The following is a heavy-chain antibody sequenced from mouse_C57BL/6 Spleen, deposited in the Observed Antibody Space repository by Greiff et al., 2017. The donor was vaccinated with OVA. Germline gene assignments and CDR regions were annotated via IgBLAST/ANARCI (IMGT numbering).Heavy chain of an antibody. Sequence: EVHLVESGGDLVKPGGSLKLSCAASGFTFSSYGMSWVRQTPDKRLEWVATISSGGSYTYYPDSVKGRFTISRDNAKNTLYLQMSSLRSEDTAMYYCARAYDDDVYYWAMDDWGQGTSVTVSS. CDR1: GFTFSSYG. CDR3: ARAYDDDVYYWAMDD. V-gene: IGHV5-6*01. J-gene: IGHJ4*01. CDR2: ISSGGSYT. D-gene: IGHD2-3*01.